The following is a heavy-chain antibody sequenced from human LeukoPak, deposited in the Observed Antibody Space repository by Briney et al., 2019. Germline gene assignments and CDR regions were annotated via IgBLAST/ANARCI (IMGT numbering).Heavy chain of an antibody. Sequence: GGSLRLSYAASGFTLIDYYVSWIRQAPGKGLEWVAYISSSSSYTNYADSVKGRFTISRDNAKNSVHLQMNSLRAEDTAVYYCARGTAPSADYWGQGTLVTVSS. J-gene: IGHJ4*02. CDR3: ARGTAPSADY. CDR2: ISSSSSYT. D-gene: IGHD2-21*02. V-gene: IGHV3-11*05. CDR1: GFTLIDYY.